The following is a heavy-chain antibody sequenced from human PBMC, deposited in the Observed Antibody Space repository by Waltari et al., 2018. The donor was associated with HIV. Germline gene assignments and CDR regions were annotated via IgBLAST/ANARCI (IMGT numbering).Heavy chain of an antibody. CDR1: GGSFSGYY. CDR2: INHSGST. CDR3: ASPHPGYCSSTSCREFDY. J-gene: IGHJ4*02. V-gene: IGHV4-34*01. D-gene: IGHD2-2*01. Sequence: QVQLQQWGAGLLKPSETLSLTCAVYGGSFSGYYWSWIRQPPGKGLEWIGEINHSGSTNYNPSLKSRVTISVDTSKNQFSLKLSSVTAADTAVYYCASPHPGYCSSTSCREFDYWGQGTLVTVSS.